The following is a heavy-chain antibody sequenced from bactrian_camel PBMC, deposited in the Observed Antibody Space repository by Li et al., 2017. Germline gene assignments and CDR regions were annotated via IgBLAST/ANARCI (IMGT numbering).Heavy chain of an antibody. CDR2: ISPGSIT. V-gene: IGHV3S53*01. CDR3: AAEPGLRVVNLRKIYVKAENFEY. J-gene: IGHJ4*01. CDR1: LHTYTSNC. Sequence: HVQLVESGGGSVQSGESLRLSCSVSLHTYTSNCLGWFHQGPGKEREGVAGISPGSITIYRTSDMRGRYIISRDNAKNEAYLELNDVRLDDSGMWYCAAEPGLRVVNLRKIYVKAENFEYWGQGTQVTVS. D-gene: IGHD5*01.